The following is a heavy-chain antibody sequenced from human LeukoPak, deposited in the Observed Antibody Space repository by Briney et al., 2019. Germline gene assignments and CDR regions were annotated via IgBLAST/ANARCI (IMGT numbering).Heavy chain of an antibody. V-gene: IGHV3-21*01. CDR2: ISSSSSYI. CDR3: AGAYSSSSLFIL. D-gene: IGHD6-6*01. J-gene: IGHJ4*02. CDR1: GFTFSSYS. Sequence: GGSLRLSCAASGFTFSSYSMNWVRQAPGKGLEWVSSISSSSSYIYCADSVKGRFTISRDNAKNSLYLQMNSLRAEDTAVYYCAGAYSSSSLFILWGQGTLVTVSS.